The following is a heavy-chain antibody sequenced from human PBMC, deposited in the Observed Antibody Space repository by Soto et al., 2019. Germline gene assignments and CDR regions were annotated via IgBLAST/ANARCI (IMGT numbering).Heavy chain of an antibody. D-gene: IGHD5-12*01. CDR3: ARGVDALNAAFDI. J-gene: IGHJ3*02. V-gene: IGHV1-69*02. Sequence: QVQLVQSGAEVKKPGSSVKVSCKASGGTFSSYTISWVRQAPGQGLEWMGRIIPILGIANYAQKFQGRVTITADKSTSTAYMELSSLRSEDTAVYYCARGVDALNAAFDIWGKGTMVTVSS. CDR1: GGTFSSYT. CDR2: IIPILGIA.